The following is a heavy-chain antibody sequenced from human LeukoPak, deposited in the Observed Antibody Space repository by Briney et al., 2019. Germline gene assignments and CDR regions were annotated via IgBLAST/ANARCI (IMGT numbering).Heavy chain of an antibody. V-gene: IGHV4-34*01. CDR3: LRHGWHAWYFDL. CDR2: INERRNT. CDR1: GGSISSYY. Sequence: PSETLSLTCTVSGGSISSYYWSWIRQPPGKGLEWIGEINERRNTNYNPSLKSRVTVSIDTSKNQFSLKLSSVTAADTAVYYCLRHGWHAWYFDLWGRGTLVTVSS. J-gene: IGHJ2*01. D-gene: IGHD6-19*01.